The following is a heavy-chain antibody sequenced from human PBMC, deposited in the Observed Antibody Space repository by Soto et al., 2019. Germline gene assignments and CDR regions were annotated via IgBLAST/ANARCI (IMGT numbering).Heavy chain of an antibody. CDR2: ISSSGGAT. V-gene: IGHV3-48*02. CDR1: GFSFGAYN. J-gene: IGHJ4*02. Sequence: XVCLRLACVACGFSFGAYNMNWVRQAPGKGLEWVAFISSSGGATYYADSVQGRFSISRDNAENSLYLEMSSLTDDDTAVYYCERMLLSTPPVWGQGSPVTVSS. CDR3: ERMLLSTPPV. D-gene: IGHD2-15*01.